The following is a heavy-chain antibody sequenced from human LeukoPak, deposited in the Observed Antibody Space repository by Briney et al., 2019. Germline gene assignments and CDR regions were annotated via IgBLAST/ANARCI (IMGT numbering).Heavy chain of an antibody. D-gene: IGHD7-27*01. CDR1: GFTFSGSA. V-gene: IGHV3-73*01. Sequence: GGSLRLSCAASGFTFSGSAMHWVRQASGKGLEWVGRIRSKANSYATAYATSVKGRFTISRDDSKNTAYLQMNSLKTEDTAVYYCTRPELTGDAFDSWGQGTMVTVSS. CDR3: TRPELTGDAFDS. J-gene: IGHJ3*02. CDR2: IRSKANSYAT.